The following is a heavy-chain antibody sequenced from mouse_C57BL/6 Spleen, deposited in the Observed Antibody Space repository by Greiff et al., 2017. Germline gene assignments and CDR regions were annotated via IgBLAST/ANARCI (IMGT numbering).Heavy chain of an antibody. CDR3: ARTVGRDGSSYGDY. CDR2: INPGSGGT. J-gene: IGHJ2*01. Sequence: VQLQQSGAELVRPGTSVKVSCKASGYAFTNYLIEWVKQRPGQGLEWIGVINPGSGGTNYNEKFKGKATLTADKSSSTAYMQLSSLTSEDSAVYFCARTVGRDGSSYGDYWGQGTTLTVSS. CDR1: GYAFTNYL. D-gene: IGHD1-1*01. V-gene: IGHV1-54*01.